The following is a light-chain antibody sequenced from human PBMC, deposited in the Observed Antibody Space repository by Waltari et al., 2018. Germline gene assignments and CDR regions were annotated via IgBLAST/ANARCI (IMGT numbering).Light chain of an antibody. CDR1: AGTVTSSRS. CDR3: LLSYRGARV. J-gene: IGLJ3*02. V-gene: IGLV7-46*01. CDR2: DTT. Sequence: QAVLTQALSLTLSPRASVTLTCVLGAGTVTSSRSPYWFQQKPGQAPRILIYDTTNKHSWTPARFSGSLLGGKVALTLSGARPEDEAEYFCLLSYRGARVFGGGTKLTVL.